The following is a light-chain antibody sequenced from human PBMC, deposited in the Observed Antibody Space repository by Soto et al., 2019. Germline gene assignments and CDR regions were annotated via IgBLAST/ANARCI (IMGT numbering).Light chain of an antibody. Sequence: QSALTQPASVSGSPGQSITISCTGTSSDVGSYNYVSWYQQHPGKAPKVMIYEVSNRPSGVSNRFSGSKSGNTASLTISGLQAEDEADHYCSSYTTSTTVVFGGGTKLTVL. CDR2: EVS. CDR1: SSDVGSYNY. J-gene: IGLJ2*01. CDR3: SSYTTSTTVV. V-gene: IGLV2-14*01.